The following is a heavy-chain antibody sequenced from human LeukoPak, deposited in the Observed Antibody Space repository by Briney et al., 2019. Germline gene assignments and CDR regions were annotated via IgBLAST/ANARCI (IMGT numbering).Heavy chain of an antibody. D-gene: IGHD3-10*01. CDR2: IYYIGST. V-gene: IGHV4-39*01. Sequence: SESPSLTCTVSVGSISSSSYYWGWVRQPPGKGLEWIGRIYYIGSTYYNPSLKSRVTISVDTSKNQFSLKLSSVTAADTAVYYCARLVRGVVFDYWGQGTLVTVSS. CDR1: VGSISSSSYY. J-gene: IGHJ4*02. CDR3: ARLVRGVVFDY.